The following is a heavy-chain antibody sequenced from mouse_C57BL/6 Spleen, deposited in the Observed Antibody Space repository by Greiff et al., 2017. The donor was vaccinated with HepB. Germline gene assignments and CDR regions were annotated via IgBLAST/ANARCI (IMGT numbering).Heavy chain of an antibody. Sequence: EVKVVESGGGLVKPGGSLKLSCAASGFTFSDYGMHWVRQAPEKGLEWVAYISSGSSTIYYADTVKGRFTISRDNAKNTLFLQMTSLRSEDTAMYYCARRLYKGFDYWGQGTTLTVSS. CDR2: ISSGSSTI. V-gene: IGHV5-17*01. CDR3: ARRLYKGFDY. CDR1: GFTFSDYG. D-gene: IGHD1-3*01. J-gene: IGHJ2*01.